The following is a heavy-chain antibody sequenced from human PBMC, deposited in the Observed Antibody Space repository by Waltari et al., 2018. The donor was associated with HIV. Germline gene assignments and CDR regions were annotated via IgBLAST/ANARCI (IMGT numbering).Heavy chain of an antibody. CDR1: GYPFTDYG. CDR2: SSTCNGNT. Sequence: QVQLLQSGSEVKRPGASVKVSCKTSGYPFTDYGISWVRQAPRQGLEWMGWSSTCNGNTKVAQTLQARISMTIDTSRHTAYMDLRSLRSDDTAVYYCARGDRAFDVWGQGTMVSVSS. D-gene: IGHD1-26*01. J-gene: IGHJ3*01. V-gene: IGHV1-18*01. CDR3: ARGDRAFDV.